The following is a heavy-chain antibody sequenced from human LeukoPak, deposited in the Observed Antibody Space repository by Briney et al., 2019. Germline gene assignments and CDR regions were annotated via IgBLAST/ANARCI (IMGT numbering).Heavy chain of an antibody. J-gene: IGHJ4*02. D-gene: IGHD3-22*01. CDR1: GASVSSGSYY. V-gene: IGHV4-61*01. Sequence: PSETLSLTCTVSGASVSSGSYYWSWIRQPPGKGLEWIGYIYYSGSTNYNPSLKSRVTVSVDTSKNQFSLKLSSVTAADAAIYYCARAHSSGRIIDYWGQGTLVTVSS. CDR3: ARAHSSGRIIDY. CDR2: IYYSGST.